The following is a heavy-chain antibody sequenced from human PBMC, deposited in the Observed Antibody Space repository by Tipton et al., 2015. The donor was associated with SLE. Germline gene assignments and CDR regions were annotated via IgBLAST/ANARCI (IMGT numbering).Heavy chain of an antibody. V-gene: IGHV3-66*02. CDR3: AREPEGAASPAY. D-gene: IGHD1-26*01. J-gene: IGHJ4*02. CDR2: IYIGGST. CDR1: GFTVSSNY. Sequence: SLRLSCAASGFTVSSNYMSWVRQAPGKGLEWVSVIYIGGSTYYADSVKGRFTISRDNSKNTLYLQMNSLRAEDTAVYYCAREPEGAASPAYWGQGTLVTVSS.